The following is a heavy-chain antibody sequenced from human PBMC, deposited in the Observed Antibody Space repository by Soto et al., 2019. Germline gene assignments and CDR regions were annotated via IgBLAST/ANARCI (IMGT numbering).Heavy chain of an antibody. J-gene: IGHJ6*02. CDR2: IYSGGST. V-gene: IGHV3-53*01. Sequence: GGSLRLSCAASGFTVSRNYMSWVRQAPGKGLEWVSVIYSGGSTYYADSVKGRFTISRDNSKNTLYLQMNSLRAEDTAVYYCARGSYDFWSGYLPSYYYYGMDVWGQGTTVTVSS. CDR3: ARGSYDFWSGYLPSYYYYGMDV. D-gene: IGHD3-3*01. CDR1: GFTVSRNY.